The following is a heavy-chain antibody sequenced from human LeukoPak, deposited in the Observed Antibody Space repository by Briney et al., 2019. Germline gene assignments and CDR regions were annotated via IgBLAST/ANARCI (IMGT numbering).Heavy chain of an antibody. CDR3: ATGFKDIVVVPAAH. CDR2: ISSSSSYI. Sequence: GGSLRLSCSASGFTFSSYSMNWVRQAPGKGLEWVSSISSSSSYIYYADSVKGRFTISRDNAKNSLYLQMNSLRAEDTAVYYCATGFKDIVVVPAAHWGQGTLVTVSS. J-gene: IGHJ4*02. V-gene: IGHV3-21*01. D-gene: IGHD2-2*01. CDR1: GFTFSSYS.